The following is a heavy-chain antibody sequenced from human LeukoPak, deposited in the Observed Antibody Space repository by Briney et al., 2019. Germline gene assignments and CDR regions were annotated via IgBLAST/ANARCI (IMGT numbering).Heavy chain of an antibody. J-gene: IGHJ6*02. V-gene: IGHV3-30*03. CDR3: AGGYYPNPYYYYYGMDV. D-gene: IGHD3-3*01. CDR1: GFTFSSYG. Sequence: GRSLRLSCAASGFTFSSYGMHWVRQAPGKGLEWVAVISYDGNIKYYADSVKGRFTISRDNSKNTLYLQMNSLRVEDTAVYYCAGGYYPNPYYYYYGMDVWGQGTTVTVSS. CDR2: ISYDGNIK.